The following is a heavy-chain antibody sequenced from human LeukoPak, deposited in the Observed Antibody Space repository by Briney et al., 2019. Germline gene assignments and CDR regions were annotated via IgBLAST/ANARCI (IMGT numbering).Heavy chain of an antibody. J-gene: IGHJ4*02. CDR1: GDSISSYY. CDR2: IHTNGRT. D-gene: IGHD3-10*01. V-gene: IGHV4-4*09. Sequence: SETLSLTCTVSGDSISSYYCSWIRQTPGKGLEWIGYIHTNGRTNYSPSLKSRVTMSVDSPKNQLSLMLSSVTAADTAVYYCTRRAPTSYGHYLDSWGQGTLVTVSS. CDR3: TRRAPTSYGHYLDS.